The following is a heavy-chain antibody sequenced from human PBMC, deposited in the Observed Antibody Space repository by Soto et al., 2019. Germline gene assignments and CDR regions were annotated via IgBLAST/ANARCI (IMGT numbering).Heavy chain of an antibody. CDR1: GFTFSSYA. CDR3: AREGLPVAGLDY. CDR2: ISYDGSNK. D-gene: IGHD6-19*01. Sequence: QVQLVESGGGVVQPGRSLRLSCAASGFTFSSYAMHWVRQAPGKGLEWVAVISYDGSNKYYADSVKGRFTISRDNSKNTLYLQMNSLRAEDTAVYYCAREGLPVAGLDYWGQGTLVTVSS. J-gene: IGHJ4*02. V-gene: IGHV3-30-3*01.